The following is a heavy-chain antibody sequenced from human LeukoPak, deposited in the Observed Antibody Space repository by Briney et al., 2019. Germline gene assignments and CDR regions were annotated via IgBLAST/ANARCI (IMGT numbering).Heavy chain of an antibody. J-gene: IGHJ4*02. V-gene: IGHV4-59*01. CDR3: ARVDSSGYYFPFDY. D-gene: IGHD3-22*01. CDR2: IYYSGST. CDR1: GGSISSYY. Sequence: SETLSLTCTVSGGSISSYYRSWIRQPPGKGLEWIGYIYYSGSTNYNPSLKSRVTISVDTSKNQFSLKLSSVTAADTAVYYCARVDSSGYYFPFDYWGQGTLVTVSS.